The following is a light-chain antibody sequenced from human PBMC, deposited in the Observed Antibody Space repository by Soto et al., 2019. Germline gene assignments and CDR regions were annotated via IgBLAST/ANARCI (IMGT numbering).Light chain of an antibody. CDR3: CSYAGSHFL. J-gene: IGLJ2*01. V-gene: IGLV2-11*01. CDR2: DVS. Sequence: QSVLTQPRSVSGSPGQSVTISCTGTSRDVGGYNYVSWYQQHPGKAPKLMIYDVSQRPSGVPDRYSGSKSGNTASLTISGXQHEDEADYYCCSYAGSHFLFGGGTKLTVL. CDR1: SRDVGGYNY.